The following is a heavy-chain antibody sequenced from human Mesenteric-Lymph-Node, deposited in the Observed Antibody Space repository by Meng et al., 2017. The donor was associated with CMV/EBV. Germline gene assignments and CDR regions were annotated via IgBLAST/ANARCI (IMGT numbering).Heavy chain of an antibody. Sequence: GESLKISCVASGFTVSSNYMSWVRQAPGKGLDWVSVIYSGGSTYYADSVKGRFTISRDNAKNTLYLQMNSLRAEDTAVYYCARDRGNWFDPWGQGTLVTVSS. CDR3: ARDRGNWFDP. CDR2: IYSGGST. V-gene: IGHV3-66*01. CDR1: GFTVSSNY. D-gene: IGHD1-26*01. J-gene: IGHJ5*02.